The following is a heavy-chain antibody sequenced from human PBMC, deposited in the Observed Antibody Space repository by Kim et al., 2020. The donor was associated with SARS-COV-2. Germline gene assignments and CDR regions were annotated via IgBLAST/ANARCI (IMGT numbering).Heavy chain of an antibody. J-gene: IGHJ4*02. V-gene: IGHV3-9*01. CDR1: GFTFDDYA. Sequence: GGSLRLSCAASGFTFDDYAMHWVRQAPGKGLEWVSGISWDSGSIGYADSVKGRFTISRDNAKNSLYLQMNSLRAEDTALYYCAKDMGWVDGKGFGYWGQGTLVTVSS. CDR3: AKDMGWVDGKGFGY. CDR2: ISWDSGSI. D-gene: IGHD1-26*01.